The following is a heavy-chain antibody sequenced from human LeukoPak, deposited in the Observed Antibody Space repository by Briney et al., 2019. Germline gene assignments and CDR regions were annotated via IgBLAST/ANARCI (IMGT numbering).Heavy chain of an antibody. Sequence: QSGGSLRLSCAASGFTVSSNYMSWVRQAPGKGLEWVSVIYSGGSTYYADSVKGRSTISRDNSKNTLYLQMNSLRAEDTAVYYCARSYYYDNYFDYWGQGTLVTVSS. D-gene: IGHD3-22*01. J-gene: IGHJ4*02. V-gene: IGHV3-66*01. CDR3: ARSYYYDNYFDY. CDR2: IYSGGST. CDR1: GFTVSSNY.